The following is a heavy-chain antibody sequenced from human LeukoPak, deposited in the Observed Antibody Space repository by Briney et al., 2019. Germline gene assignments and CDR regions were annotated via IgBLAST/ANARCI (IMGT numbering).Heavy chain of an antibody. J-gene: IGHJ6*04. CDR3: AREGYYDILTGPYYYGMDV. Sequence: SQTLSLTCTVSGGSISSGDYYWSWIRQPPGKGLEWIGYIYYSGSTYYNPSLKSRVTISADTSKNQFSLKLSSVTAADTAVYYCAREGYYDILTGPYYYGMDVWGKGTTVTVSS. D-gene: IGHD3-9*01. CDR1: GGSISSGDYY. CDR2: IYYSGST. V-gene: IGHV4-30-4*01.